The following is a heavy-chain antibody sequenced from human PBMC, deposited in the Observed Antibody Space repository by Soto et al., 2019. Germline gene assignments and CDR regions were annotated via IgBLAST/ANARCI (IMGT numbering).Heavy chain of an antibody. D-gene: IGHD6-13*01. CDR1: GYTFSSYG. Sequence: QIRLVQSGGEVRTPGASVKVSCKASGYTFSSYGITWVRQAPGQGLEWQGWINPSSGETNYAQKFQGRVTVTTDTSTTTGYMELRNLTFDDTAVYYCARDWYPRFDPWGQGTLVTVSS. J-gene: IGHJ5*02. CDR2: INPSSGET. CDR3: ARDWYPRFDP. V-gene: IGHV1-18*01.